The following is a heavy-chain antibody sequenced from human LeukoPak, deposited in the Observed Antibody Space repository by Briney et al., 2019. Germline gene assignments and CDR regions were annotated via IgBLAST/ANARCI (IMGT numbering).Heavy chain of an antibody. V-gene: IGHV3-74*01. CDR2: INSDESGT. D-gene: IGHD3-3*01. J-gene: IGHJ4*02. Sequence: PGGSLRLSCAASGFTFSTYWMHWVRQTPGKGLVWVSRINSDESGTSYADSVKGRFTISRDNAKNTLYLQMNSLRAEDTAVYYCASSILLDYDFWSGYSSFDYWGQGTLVTVSS. CDR3: ASSILLDYDFWSGYSSFDY. CDR1: GFTFSTYW.